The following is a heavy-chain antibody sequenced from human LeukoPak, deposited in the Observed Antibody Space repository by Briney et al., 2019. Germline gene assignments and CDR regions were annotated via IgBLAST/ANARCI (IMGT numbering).Heavy chain of an antibody. CDR2: ISYDGSNK. CDR1: GFTFSSYA. CDR3: ARDHDYGDSDAFDI. V-gene: IGHV3-30*04. Sequence: GGSLRLSCAASGFTFSSYAMHWVRQAPGKGLEWVAVISYDGSNKYYADSVKGRFTISRDNSKNTLYLQMNSLRAEDTAVYYCARDHDYGDSDAFDIWGQGTMVTVSS. J-gene: IGHJ3*02. D-gene: IGHD4-17*01.